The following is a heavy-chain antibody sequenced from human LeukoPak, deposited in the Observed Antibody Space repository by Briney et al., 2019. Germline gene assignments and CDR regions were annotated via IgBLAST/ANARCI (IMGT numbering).Heavy chain of an antibody. D-gene: IGHD2-2*01. J-gene: IGHJ6*03. Sequence: SETLSLTCIVSGYSITSGYHWSWIRQPPGKGLEWIGYIYYSGSTNYNPSLKSRVTISVDTSKNQFSLKLSSVTAADTAVYYCARGYCSSTSCYYYYYYYMDVWGKGTTVTVSS. CDR1: GYSITSGYH. CDR3: ARGYCSSTSCYYYYYYYMDV. CDR2: IYYSGST. V-gene: IGHV4-59*01.